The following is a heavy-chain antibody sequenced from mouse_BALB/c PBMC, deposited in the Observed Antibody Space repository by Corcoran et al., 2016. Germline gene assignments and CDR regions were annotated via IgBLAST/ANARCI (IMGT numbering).Heavy chain of an antibody. Sequence: EVHLQQSGAELVKPGASVKLSCTASGFNIKDTYMHWVKQRPEHGLAWIGRIDPANGNTKYDPKFQGKATITADTSSNTAYLQLSSLTSEDTAVYYCANWAWYFDVWGARTTVTVSS. CDR2: IDPANGNT. D-gene: IGHD4-1*01. CDR3: ANWAWYFDV. CDR1: GFNIKDTY. V-gene: IGHV14-3*02. J-gene: IGHJ1*01.